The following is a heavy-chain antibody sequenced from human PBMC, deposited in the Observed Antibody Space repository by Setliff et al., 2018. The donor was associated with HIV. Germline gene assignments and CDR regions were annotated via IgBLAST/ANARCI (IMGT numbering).Heavy chain of an antibody. J-gene: IGHJ6*03. Sequence: GESLKISCKGSANSFDHSWIGWVRQMPGKGLEWMGIIHPGDSHTIYSPSFQGQVTMSVDETINTAYLQWNSLKASDTAIYYCARHRIVKAYYYYMDVWGKGTTVTVSS. V-gene: IGHV5-51*01. CDR3: ARHRIVKAYYYYMDV. CDR1: ANSFDHSW. D-gene: IGHD3-16*02. CDR2: IHPGDSHT.